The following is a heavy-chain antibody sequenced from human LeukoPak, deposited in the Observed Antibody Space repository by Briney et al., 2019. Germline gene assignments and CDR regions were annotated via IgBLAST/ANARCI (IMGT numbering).Heavy chain of an antibody. CDR2: ISGSGGST. V-gene: IGHV3-23*01. D-gene: IGHD4-17*01. CDR1: GFTFSSYA. CDR3: AKGDGDYMYYFDY. Sequence: PGGSLRLSCAASGFTFSSYAMSWVRQAPGKGLEWVSAISGSGGSTYYADPVKGRFTISRDNSKNTLYLQMNSLRAEDTAVYYCAKGDGDYMYYFDYWGEGTLVTVSS. J-gene: IGHJ4*02.